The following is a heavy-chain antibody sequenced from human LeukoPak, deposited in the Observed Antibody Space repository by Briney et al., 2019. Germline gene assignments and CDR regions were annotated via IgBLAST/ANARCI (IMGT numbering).Heavy chain of an antibody. Sequence: SETLSLTCTVSGYSISSGYYWGWIRQPPGKGLEWIGSIDHSGSTYYNPSLKIRVTRSVDTSKNQFSLKLSSVTAADTAVYYFVFVPPYRSSGWYLHYWGQGTLVTVSS. CDR1: GYSISSGYY. D-gene: IGHD6-19*01. J-gene: IGHJ4*02. CDR3: VFVPPYRSSGWYLHY. V-gene: IGHV4-38-2*02. CDR2: IDHSGST.